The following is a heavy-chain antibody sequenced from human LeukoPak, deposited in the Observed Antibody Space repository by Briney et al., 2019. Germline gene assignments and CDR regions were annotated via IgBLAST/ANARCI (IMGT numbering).Heavy chain of an antibody. Sequence: GGSLRLSCAASGFTFRSYGMHWVRQAPGKGLEWVSGIGGTDEGSYYADSVKGRFIISRDSSKNTLYLQMNSLTDEDSATYYCVRDSKYCGGDCYWYFDLWGRGTHVIVSS. CDR1: GFTFRSYG. CDR3: VRDSKYCGGDCYWYFDL. J-gene: IGHJ2*01. CDR2: IGGTDEGS. D-gene: IGHD2-21*02. V-gene: IGHV3-23*01.